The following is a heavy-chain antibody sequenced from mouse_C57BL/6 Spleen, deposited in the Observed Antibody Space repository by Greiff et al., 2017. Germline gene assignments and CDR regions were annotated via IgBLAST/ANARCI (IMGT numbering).Heavy chain of an antibody. D-gene: IGHD1-1*01. J-gene: IGHJ2*01. Sequence: DVKLVESGGGLVQPGGSLKLSCAASGFTFSDYYMYWVRQTPEKRLEWVAYISNGGGSTYYPDTVKGRFTISRDNAKNTLYLQMSRLKSEDTAMYYCARRGTTVYFDYWGQGTTLTVSS. CDR1: GFTFSDYY. CDR3: ARRGTTVYFDY. V-gene: IGHV5-12*01. CDR2: ISNGGGST.